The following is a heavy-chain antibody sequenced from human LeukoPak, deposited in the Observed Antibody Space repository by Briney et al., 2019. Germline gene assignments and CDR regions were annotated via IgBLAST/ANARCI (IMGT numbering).Heavy chain of an antibody. D-gene: IGHD5-24*01. CDR3: ACRDGYPSRFDP. V-gene: IGHV1-8*01. Sequence: ASAKVSCKASGDTITSYDINWVRQATGQGLEWMGWTNPNSGNTGYAQKFQGRVTMTRNTSISTAYMELSSLRSEDTAVYYCACRDGYPSRFDPWGQGTLVTVSS. CDR2: TNPNSGNT. CDR1: GDTITSYD. J-gene: IGHJ5*02.